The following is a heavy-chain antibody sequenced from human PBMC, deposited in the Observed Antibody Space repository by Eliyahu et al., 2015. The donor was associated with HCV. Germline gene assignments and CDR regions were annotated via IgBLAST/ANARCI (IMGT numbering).Heavy chain of an antibody. CDR1: GFSLTTTGVG. D-gene: IGHD2/OR15-2a*01. CDR3: ARDVYFRLDY. V-gene: IGHV2-5*01. CDR2: IFWNDEE. J-gene: IGHJ4*02. Sequence: QITLKESGPTLVKPTQTLTLTCTFSGFSLTTTGVGVGWVRQAPGKAPEWLALIFWNDEERYSPSLKSRLTITKDTSKNQVVLTMTNMDPVDTATYYCARDVYFRLDYWGQGTLVIVSS.